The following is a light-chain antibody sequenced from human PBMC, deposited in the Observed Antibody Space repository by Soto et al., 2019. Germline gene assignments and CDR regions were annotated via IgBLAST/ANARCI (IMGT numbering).Light chain of an antibody. V-gene: IGKV1-39*01. J-gene: IGKJ4*01. CDR2: AAS. CDR3: QQSYSTPELT. CDR1: QSISSY. Sequence: IQMTQSPSSLSASVGDRVTITCRASQSISSYLNWYQQKPGKAPKLLIYAASSLQSGVPSRFSGSGSETEFALSISRLQHEDFATYYCQQSYSTPELTFGGGTKVEIK.